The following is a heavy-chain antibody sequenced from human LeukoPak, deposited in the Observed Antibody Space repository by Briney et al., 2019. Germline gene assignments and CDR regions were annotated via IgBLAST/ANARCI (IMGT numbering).Heavy chain of an antibody. J-gene: IGHJ4*02. Sequence: GESLKISCEGSGYSFTSYWIGWVRQMPGKGLEWMGIIYPGDSDTRYSPSFQGQVTISADKSISAAYLQWSSLKASDTAMYYCARYSSSWLGPIDYWGQGTLVTVSS. CDR2: IYPGDSDT. CDR1: GYSFTSYW. CDR3: ARYSSSWLGPIDY. D-gene: IGHD6-13*01. V-gene: IGHV5-51*01.